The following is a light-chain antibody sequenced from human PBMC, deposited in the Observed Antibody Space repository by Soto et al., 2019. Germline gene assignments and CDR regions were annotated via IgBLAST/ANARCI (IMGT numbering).Light chain of an antibody. V-gene: IGLV2-14*01. CDR3: SSYTSRSTLI. J-gene: IGLJ1*01. CDR1: SSDVGGYNY. Sequence: LTQPASVSGSPGQSITISCTGTSSDVGGYNYVSWYQQHPGKAPKLMIYEVTNRPSGVSNRFSGSKSGNTASLTISGLQAEDEADYYCSSYTSRSTLIFGTGTKVTVL. CDR2: EVT.